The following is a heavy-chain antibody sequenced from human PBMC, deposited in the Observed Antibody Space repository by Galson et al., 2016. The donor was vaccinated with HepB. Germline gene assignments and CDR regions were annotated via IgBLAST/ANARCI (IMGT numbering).Heavy chain of an antibody. CDR3: ARGPHYDFWSGSQPDY. D-gene: IGHD3-3*01. CDR2: INPNGGGT. V-gene: IGHV1-2*02. CDR1: GYTFTGYY. Sequence: SVKVSCKASGYTFTGYYMNWVRQAPGQGLEWMGWINPNGGGTNYAPKIQGRVTMTADTSTTTAYMELRSLISDDSAVYYCARGPHYDFWSGSQPDYWGQGTLVTVSS. J-gene: IGHJ4*02.